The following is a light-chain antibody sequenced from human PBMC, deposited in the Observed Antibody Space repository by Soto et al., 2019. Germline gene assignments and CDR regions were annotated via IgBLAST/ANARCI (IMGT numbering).Light chain of an antibody. CDR2: GPS. CDR1: QSVRSTY. J-gene: IGKJ5*01. Sequence: ENVLTQSPGTLSLSPGERATLSCRASQSVRSTYLAWYQHKPGQAPRLLIYGPSSRAAGISDRFSGSGSGTDFTLTISRLEPEDFAVYYCHQYGSSPRTFGQGTRLEIK. V-gene: IGKV3-20*01. CDR3: HQYGSSPRT.